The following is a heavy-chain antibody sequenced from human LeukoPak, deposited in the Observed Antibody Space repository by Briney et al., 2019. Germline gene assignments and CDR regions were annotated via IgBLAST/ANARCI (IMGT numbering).Heavy chain of an antibody. CDR2: MNACNCNT. V-gene: IGHV1-3*01. Sequence: ASVKVSCKASGYTFTSYAMHWVRQAPGQRLEGMGWMNACNCNTKYSQKFQGRVTIIRNTSASTAYMELSSLRSEDTAVYYCARGKSGEYSSSPQQFYNWFDPWGQGTLVTVSS. CDR1: GYTFTSYA. D-gene: IGHD6-13*01. CDR3: ARGKSGEYSSSPQQFYNWFDP. J-gene: IGHJ5*02.